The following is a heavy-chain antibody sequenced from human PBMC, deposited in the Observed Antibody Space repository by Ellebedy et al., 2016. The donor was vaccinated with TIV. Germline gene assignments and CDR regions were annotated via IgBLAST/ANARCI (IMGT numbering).Heavy chain of an antibody. D-gene: IGHD2-15*01. CDR1: GYSFTTFT. V-gene: IGHV1-3*01. Sequence: AASVKVPCKASGYSFTTFTIHWVRQAPGQRPEWMGWINPDNGDTTHSQKFQARVTITRDTFASTAYMELSSLRSEDTAVYHCARARGGCSGDGCYSDFDFWGQGTLVTVSS. J-gene: IGHJ4*02. CDR3: ARARGGCSGDGCYSDFDF. CDR2: INPDNGDT.